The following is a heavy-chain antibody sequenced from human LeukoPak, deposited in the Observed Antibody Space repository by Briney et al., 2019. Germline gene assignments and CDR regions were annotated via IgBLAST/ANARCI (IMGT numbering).Heavy chain of an antibody. V-gene: IGHV3-23*01. CDR2: ISGSGGST. Sequence: EALSLTCTVSGGSISNYYWSWIRQPPGKGLEWVSAISGSGGSTYYADSVKGRFTISRDNSKNTLYLQMNSLRAEDTAVYYCAKYGWDLWGQGTLVTVSS. CDR1: GGSISNYY. CDR3: AKYGWDL. J-gene: IGHJ4*02. D-gene: IGHD6-19*01.